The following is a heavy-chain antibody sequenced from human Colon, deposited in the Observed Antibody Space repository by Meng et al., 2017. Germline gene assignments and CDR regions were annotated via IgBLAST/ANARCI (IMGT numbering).Heavy chain of an antibody. Sequence: SETLSLTCSVSGGSISSYYWTWIRQSPGKGLEWIGYVSNTGNTNYHPSLKSRVTMSVDTSKNQFSLKLRSVTAADTAVYYCAKAIRYALDVWGQGTVVTVSS. J-gene: IGHJ3*01. CDR3: AKAIRYALDV. CDR1: GGSISSYY. V-gene: IGHV4-59*01. CDR2: VSNTGNT.